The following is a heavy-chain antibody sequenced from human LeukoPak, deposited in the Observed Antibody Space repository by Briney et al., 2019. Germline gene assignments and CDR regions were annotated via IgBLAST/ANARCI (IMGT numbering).Heavy chain of an antibody. CDR3: ARDRNWDYYYGMDV. J-gene: IGHJ6*02. CDR2: ISSSSSYI. Sequence: GGSLRLSCAASGFTFSSYSMNWVRQAPGKGLEWVSSISSSSSYIYYADSVKGRFTISRDNAKNSLYLQMNSLRAEDTAVYYCARDRNWDYYYGMDVWGQGPRSPSP. D-gene: IGHD7-27*01. CDR1: GFTFSSYS. V-gene: IGHV3-21*01.